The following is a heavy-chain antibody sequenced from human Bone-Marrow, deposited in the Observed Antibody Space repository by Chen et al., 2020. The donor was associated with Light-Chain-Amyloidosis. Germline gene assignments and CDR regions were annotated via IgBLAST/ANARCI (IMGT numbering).Heavy chain of an antibody. Sequence: QVQLVQSGAEVKKPGASVTVSCKASGYTFTNYDMNLVRQATGQGLEWMGWRNPHSGNTGVAKNFQGRVSMASNPSISTASMKLCILRSEDTAVYYCASISVGATLPYCYYFGMDVWGQWSTVTVSS. V-gene: IGHV1-8*01. CDR1: GYTFTNYD. CDR3: ASISVGATLPYCYYFGMDV. D-gene: IGHD3-10*01. CDR2: RNPHSGNT. J-gene: IGHJ6*02.